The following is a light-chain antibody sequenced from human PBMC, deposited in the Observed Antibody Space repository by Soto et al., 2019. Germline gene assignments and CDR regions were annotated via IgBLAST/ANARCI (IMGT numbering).Light chain of an antibody. CDR1: QNINSW. V-gene: IGKV1-5*01. Sequence: DIQMTQSPSTLSASVGDRVTITCRASQNINSWLAWYQQKPGKAPKLLIYDTSYLESGVPSRFSDSGSGTELTLTICSMQPDALATYYCQQYNSFWTFGQGTKVEI. J-gene: IGKJ1*01. CDR3: QQYNSFWT. CDR2: DTS.